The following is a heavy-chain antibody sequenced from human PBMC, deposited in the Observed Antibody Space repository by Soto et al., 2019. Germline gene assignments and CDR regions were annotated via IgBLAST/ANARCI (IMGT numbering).Heavy chain of an antibody. V-gene: IGHV4-59*01. D-gene: IGHD3-22*01. J-gene: IGHJ4*02. CDR2: IYYSGST. Sequence: PSEDLFLTCNVSGGFPSRFFWRLGRQPPGKGLEWIGYIYYSGSTTYNPSLKSRVTIPVDTSKNQFSLKLSSVTAADTAVDYCAREPDSSGFDYWGQGTLVTVSS. CDR3: AREPDSSGFDY. CDR1: GGFPSRFF.